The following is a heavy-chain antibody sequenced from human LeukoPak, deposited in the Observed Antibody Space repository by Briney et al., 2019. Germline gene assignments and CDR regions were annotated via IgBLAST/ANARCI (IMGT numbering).Heavy chain of an antibody. V-gene: IGHV4-39*01. J-gene: IGHJ2*01. CDR2: IYYSGRT. CDR3: ARGVSMIVVVIHDWYFDL. D-gene: IGHD3-22*01. CDR1: GGSISSSSYY. Sequence: SETLSLTCTVSGGSISSSSYYWGRIRQPPGKGLEWIGNIYYSGRTYYNPSLKSRVTISVDTSKNQFSLKLSSVTATDTAVYYCARGVSMIVVVIHDWYFDLWGRGTLDTVSS.